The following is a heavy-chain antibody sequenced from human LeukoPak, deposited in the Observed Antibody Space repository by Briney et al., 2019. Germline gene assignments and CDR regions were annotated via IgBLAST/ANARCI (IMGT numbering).Heavy chain of an antibody. CDR1: GSSISSSNW. Sequence: PSGTLSLTCAVSGSSISSSNWWSWVRQPPGKGLEWIGEIYHSGSTNYNPSLKSRVTMSVDKSKNQFSLKLSSVTAADTAVYYCARQSGYSNGFDYWGQGTLVTVSS. CDR2: IYHSGST. CDR3: ARQSGYSNGFDY. V-gene: IGHV4-4*02. J-gene: IGHJ4*02. D-gene: IGHD5-18*01.